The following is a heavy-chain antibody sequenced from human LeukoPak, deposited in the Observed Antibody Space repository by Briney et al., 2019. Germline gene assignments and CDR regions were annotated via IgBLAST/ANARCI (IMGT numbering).Heavy chain of an antibody. CDR2: INAGNGNT. CDR3: ARVSGGWYYFDY. V-gene: IGHV1-3*01. Sequence: ASVKVSCKASGYTFTSYAMHWVRQAPGQRLEWMGWINAGNGNTKYSQKFQGRVTITRDTSASTAYVELSSLRSEDTAVYYCARVSGGWYYFDYWGQGTLVTVSS. J-gene: IGHJ4*02. CDR1: GYTFTSYA. D-gene: IGHD6-19*01.